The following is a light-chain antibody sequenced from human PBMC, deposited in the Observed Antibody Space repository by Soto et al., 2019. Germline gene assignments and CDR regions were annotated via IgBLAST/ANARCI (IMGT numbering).Light chain of an antibody. CDR3: QHYSISPT. Sequence: EIVLTQSPGTLSLSPGERATLSCRSSHSVSSNYLAWYQQKPGQAPRLLIYHVSSRATGSPQRFSGSGSGTDFPLTISRLEPVDFAVYYCQHYSISPTFGQGTKVEIK. V-gene: IGKV3-20*01. CDR2: HVS. J-gene: IGKJ1*01. CDR1: HSVSSNY.